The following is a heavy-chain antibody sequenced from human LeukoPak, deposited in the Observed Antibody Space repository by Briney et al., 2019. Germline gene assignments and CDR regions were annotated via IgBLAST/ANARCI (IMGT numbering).Heavy chain of an antibody. Sequence: ASVKVSCKASGYTFTSYGISWVRQAPGQGLEWMGWISGYNGNTNYAQKVQGRVTMTTDTSTRTAYMELSSLRSEDTAVYYCARVITMIVPDAFDIWGQGTMVTVSS. CDR2: ISGYNGNT. J-gene: IGHJ3*02. CDR1: GYTFTSYG. CDR3: ARVITMIVPDAFDI. V-gene: IGHV1-18*01. D-gene: IGHD3-22*01.